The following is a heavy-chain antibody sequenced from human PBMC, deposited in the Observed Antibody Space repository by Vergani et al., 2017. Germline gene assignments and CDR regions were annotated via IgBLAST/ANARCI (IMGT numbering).Heavy chain of an antibody. CDR3: ARPVGSTTFYWYFNL. D-gene: IGHD2-2*01. CDR2: INHSGST. CDR1: GGSFSGYY. Sequence: QVQLQQLGAGLLKPSETLSLTCAVYGGSFSGYYWSWIRQPPGKGLEWIGEINHSGSTNYNPSLKSRVTISVDTSKNQFSLKLSSVTAADTAVYYCARPVGSTTFYWYFNLWGRGTLVTVSS. J-gene: IGHJ2*01. V-gene: IGHV4-34*01.